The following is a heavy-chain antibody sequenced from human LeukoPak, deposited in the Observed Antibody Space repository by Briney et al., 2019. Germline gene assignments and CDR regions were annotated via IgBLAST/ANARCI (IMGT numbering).Heavy chain of an antibody. J-gene: IGHJ4*02. CDR1: GFTFNSYV. V-gene: IGHV3-23*01. CDR2: INGGGGNT. Sequence: GGSLRLSCAASGFTFNSYVMSWVRQAPGKGLEWVSAINGGGGNTYYADSVKGRFTISRDNAKNSLYLQMNSLRAEDTAVYYCARDKSVAGHSFDYWGQGTLVTVSS. CDR3: ARDKSVAGHSFDY. D-gene: IGHD6-19*01.